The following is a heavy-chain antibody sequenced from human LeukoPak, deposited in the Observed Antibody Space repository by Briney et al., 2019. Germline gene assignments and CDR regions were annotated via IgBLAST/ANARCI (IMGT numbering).Heavy chain of an antibody. V-gene: IGHV3-74*01. CDR3: ARDLGQYYDTSDNWFDP. Sequence: GGSLRLSCAASGFTFSNYWMHWVRRAPGKGLVWVSRINSDGINTSYADSVKGRFTISRDNAKNTLNLQMNSLRAEDTAVYYCARDLGQYYDTSDNWFDPWGQGTLVTVSS. CDR2: INSDGINT. J-gene: IGHJ5*02. CDR1: GFTFSNYW. D-gene: IGHD3-22*01.